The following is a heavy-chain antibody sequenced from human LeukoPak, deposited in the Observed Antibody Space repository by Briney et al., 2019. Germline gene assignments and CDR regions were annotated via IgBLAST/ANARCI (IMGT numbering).Heavy chain of an antibody. D-gene: IGHD4-17*01. CDR2: ISISGSTI. CDR1: GFTFSDYY. Sequence: GSLRLSCAASGFTFSDYYMSWIRQAPEKGLGWVSYISISGSTIYYPDSVNGRFTISRDNAKNALYLQMNSLRAEDTAVYYCARDVLLFGDYRGYYFDYWGQGTLVSVSS. J-gene: IGHJ4*02. CDR3: ARDVLLFGDYRGYYFDY. V-gene: IGHV3-11*01.